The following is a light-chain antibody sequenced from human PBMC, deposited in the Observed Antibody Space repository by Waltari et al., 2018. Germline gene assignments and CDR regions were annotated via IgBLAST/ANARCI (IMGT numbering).Light chain of an antibody. CDR1: QSVSSSY. V-gene: IGKV3-20*01. CDR2: GAS. Sequence: ESVLTQSPGTLSWSPGERATLSCRASQSVSSSYLAWYQQKPGQAPRLLIYGASSRATGIPDRFSGSGSGTDFTLTISRLEPEVFAVYCCQQYGSSPLTFGGGTKVEIK. J-gene: IGKJ4*01. CDR3: QQYGSSPLT.